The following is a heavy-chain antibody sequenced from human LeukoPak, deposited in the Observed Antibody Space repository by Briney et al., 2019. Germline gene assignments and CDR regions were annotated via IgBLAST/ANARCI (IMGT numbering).Heavy chain of an antibody. Sequence: GGSLRLSCAASGFTFSSYAMSWVRQAPGKGLEWVSSISSSSSYIYYADSVKGRFTISRDNSKNTLYLQMNSLRAEDTAVYYCAKEVAARPSQFFDYWGQGTLVTVSS. CDR1: GFTFSSYA. CDR3: AKEVAARPSQFFDY. V-gene: IGHV3-21*01. D-gene: IGHD6-6*01. J-gene: IGHJ4*02. CDR2: ISSSSSYI.